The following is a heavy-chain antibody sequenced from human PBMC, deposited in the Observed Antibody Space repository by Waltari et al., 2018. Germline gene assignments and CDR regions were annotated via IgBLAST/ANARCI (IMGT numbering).Heavy chain of an antibody. CDR1: GGSFSGYY. CDR2: INHSGST. D-gene: IGHD5-18*01. Sequence: QVQLQQWGAGLLKPSETLSLTCAVYGGSFSGYYWSWIRQPPGKGLEWIGEINHSGSTNYNPSLKIRVTISVDTSKNQFSLKLSSVTAADTAVYYCARGRGGTAMAPSWGQGTLVTVSS. CDR3: ARGRGGTAMAPS. V-gene: IGHV4-34*01. J-gene: IGHJ4*02.